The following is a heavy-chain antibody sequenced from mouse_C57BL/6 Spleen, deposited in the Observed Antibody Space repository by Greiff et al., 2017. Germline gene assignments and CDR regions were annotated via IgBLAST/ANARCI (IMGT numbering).Heavy chain of an antibody. CDR2: ISRGSSTI. V-gene: IGHV5-17*01. Sequence: EVKLVESGGGLVKPGGSLKLSCAASGFTFSDYGMHWVRQAPEKGLEWVAYISRGSSTIYYADTVKGRYTISRDNAKNTMFLQMTSLRSEDTAMYYCARRGTTVVDYSMDYWGQGTSVTVSS. J-gene: IGHJ4*01. D-gene: IGHD1-1*01. CDR1: GFTFSDYG. CDR3: ARRGTTVVDYSMDY.